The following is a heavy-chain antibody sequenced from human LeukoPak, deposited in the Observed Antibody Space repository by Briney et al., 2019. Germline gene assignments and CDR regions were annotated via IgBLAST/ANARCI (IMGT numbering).Heavy chain of an antibody. V-gene: IGHV4-38-2*01. J-gene: IGHJ4*02. CDR1: GYSISSGYY. CDR3: ASQEAYSSSSDQWDH. D-gene: IGHD6-6*01. CDR2: IYHSGST. Sequence: PSETLSLTCAVSGYSISSGYYWGWIRQPPGKGLEWIGSIYHSGSTYYNPSLKSRVTISVDTSKNQFSLKLSSVTAADTAVYYCASQEAYSSSSDQWDHWGQGTLVTVSS.